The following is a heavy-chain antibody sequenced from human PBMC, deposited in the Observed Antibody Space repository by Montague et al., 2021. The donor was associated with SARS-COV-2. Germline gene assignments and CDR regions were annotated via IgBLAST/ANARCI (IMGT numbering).Heavy chain of an antibody. Sequence: SLRLSCAASGFTFSSYAMNWVRQAPGKGLEWVSSISTSSSNIYYAGSVKGRFTISRDNSKNSLYLQMNSLGAEDTAVYYCANLYSNGYWGQGTLVTVSS. D-gene: IGHD5-18*01. J-gene: IGHJ4*02. V-gene: IGHV3-21*01. CDR2: ISTSSSNI. CDR3: ANLYSNGY. CDR1: GFTFSSYA.